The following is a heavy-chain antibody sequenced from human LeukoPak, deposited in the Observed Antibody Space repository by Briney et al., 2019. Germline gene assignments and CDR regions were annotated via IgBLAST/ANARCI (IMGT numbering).Heavy chain of an antibody. CDR1: GGSISNYY. D-gene: IGHD3-3*01. CDR3: ARVALYDFWSGYYEIWFDP. Sequence: SETMSLTCTVSGGSISNYYWSWIRQPPGKGLEWIGYICYSGSTNYNPSLKSRVTISVDTSKNQFSLKLSSVTAADTAVYYCARVALYDFWSGYYEIWFDPWGQGTLVTVSS. J-gene: IGHJ5*02. V-gene: IGHV4-59*01. CDR2: ICYSGST.